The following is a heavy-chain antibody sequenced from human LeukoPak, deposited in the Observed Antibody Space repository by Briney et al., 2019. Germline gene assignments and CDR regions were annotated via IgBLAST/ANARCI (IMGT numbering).Heavy chain of an antibody. J-gene: IGHJ4*02. CDR3: AHRDLQNIVRN. CDR1: GFSLSTRGVG. V-gene: IGHV2-5*02. CDR2: IYWDDDK. D-gene: IGHD2/OR15-2a*01. Sequence: SGPTLANPTQTLTLTCTFSGFSLSTRGVGVGWIRPPPAKAVEWLALIYWDDDKRYSPSLKSRLTITKDTSKNQVVLTMTNMDPVDTATYYCAHRDLQNIVRNWGQGTLVTVSS.